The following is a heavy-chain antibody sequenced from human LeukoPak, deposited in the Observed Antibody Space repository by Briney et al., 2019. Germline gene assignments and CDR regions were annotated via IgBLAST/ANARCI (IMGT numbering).Heavy chain of an antibody. Sequence: GGSLRLSCAASGFTFSSYAMTWVSQAPGKGLEWVSAISGGGDGTYYADSVKGRFTTSRDNSKNTLYLQMNSLRAEDTAVYYCAKDQGFYGSGSYKEYFQYWGQGTLVTVSS. CDR3: AKDQGFYGSGSYKEYFQY. CDR2: ISGGGDGT. J-gene: IGHJ1*01. CDR1: GFTFSSYA. V-gene: IGHV3-23*01. D-gene: IGHD3-10*01.